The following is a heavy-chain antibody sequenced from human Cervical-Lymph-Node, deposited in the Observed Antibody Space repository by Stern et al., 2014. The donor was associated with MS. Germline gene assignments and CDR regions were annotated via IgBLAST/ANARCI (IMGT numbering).Heavy chain of an antibody. CDR1: GFTFGDYA. V-gene: IGHV3-49*05. Sequence: VQLVASGGGLVKPGRSLRLSWTASGFTFGDYAMSWFRQAPGKGLEWVGFIRSKAYGGTTEYAASVKGRFTISRDDSKSIAYLQMNSLKTEDTAVYYCTTSIFGVVALGWFDPWGQGTLVTVSS. CDR2: IRSKAYGGTT. CDR3: TTSIFGVVALGWFDP. D-gene: IGHD3-3*01. J-gene: IGHJ5*02.